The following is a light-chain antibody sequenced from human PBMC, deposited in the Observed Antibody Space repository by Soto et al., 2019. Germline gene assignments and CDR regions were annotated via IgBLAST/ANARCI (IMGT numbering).Light chain of an antibody. Sequence: QSVLTQPASRSGSPGQSITISCTGTSSDIGAYDYVSWFQQHPGKAPKLMISEVNNRPSGVSNRFSGSKYGNTAYLTISGLQVEDEAEYFCFSFTTNSTHVIGTGAKGIVL. CDR1: SSDIGAYDY. CDR2: EVN. CDR3: FSFTTNSTHV. J-gene: IGLJ1*01. V-gene: IGLV2-14*01.